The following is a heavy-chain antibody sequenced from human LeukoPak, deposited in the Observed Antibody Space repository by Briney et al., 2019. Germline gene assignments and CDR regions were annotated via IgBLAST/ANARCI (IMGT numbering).Heavy chain of an antibody. Sequence: GGSLRLSCVASGFTFTSSDFNWIRQAPGKGLEWLSTITRSCSNLYYADSVKGRFTTSRDDAKDSVYLQMESLRVEDTAIYYCARNFDSWGQGTLLTVSS. V-gene: IGHV3-21*01. J-gene: IGHJ4*02. CDR3: ARNFDS. CDR1: GFTFTSSD. CDR2: ITRSCSNL.